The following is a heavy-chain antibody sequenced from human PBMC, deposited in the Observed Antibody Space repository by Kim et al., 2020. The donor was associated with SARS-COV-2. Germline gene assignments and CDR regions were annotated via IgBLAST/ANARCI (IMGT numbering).Heavy chain of an antibody. CDR3: AREGYSSGWHNVEGEYGMDV. CDR1: GYTFTGYY. CDR2: INPNSGGT. J-gene: IGHJ6*02. Sequence: ASVKVSCKASGYTFTGYYMHWVRQAPGQGLEWMGRINPNSGGTNYAQKFQGRVTMTRDTSISTAYMELSRLRSDDTVVYYCAREGYSSGWHNVEGEYGMDVWGQGTTVTVSS. V-gene: IGHV1-2*05. D-gene: IGHD6-19*01.